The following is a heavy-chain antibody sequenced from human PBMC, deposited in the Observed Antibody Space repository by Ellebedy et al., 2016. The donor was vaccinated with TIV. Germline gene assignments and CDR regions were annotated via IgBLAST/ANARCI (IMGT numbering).Heavy chain of an antibody. D-gene: IGHD2-21*01. V-gene: IGHV3-33*01. J-gene: IGHJ4*02. CDR1: GFTFRSYG. Sequence: GESLKISCAASGFTFRSYGMHWVRQAPGKGLEWVAVIWYDGSNKYYADSVKGRFTISRDNSKNTLYLQMNSLRAEDTAVYFCSRGGHFAPGPPDYWGQGTLVTVSS. CDR2: IWYDGSNK. CDR3: SRGGHFAPGPPDY.